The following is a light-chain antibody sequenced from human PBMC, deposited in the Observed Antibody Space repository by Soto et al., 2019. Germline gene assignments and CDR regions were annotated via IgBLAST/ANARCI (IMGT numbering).Light chain of an antibody. CDR2: AAS. V-gene: IGKV1-5*01. Sequence: DIQMTQSPSTLSASVGDRVTITCRASESISRWLAWYQQKPGKAPKRLIYAASSLQSGVPSRFSGSGSGTEFTLTISSLQPEDFATYYCLQHNSYRAWTFGQGTKVDIK. CDR3: LQHNSYRAWT. J-gene: IGKJ1*01. CDR1: ESISRW.